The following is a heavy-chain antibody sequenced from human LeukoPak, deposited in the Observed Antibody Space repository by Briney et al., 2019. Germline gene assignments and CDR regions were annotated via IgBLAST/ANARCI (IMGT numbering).Heavy chain of an antibody. CDR1: GFTFSNYP. V-gene: IGHV3-30-3*01. CDR3: ARRSRDGNNNPFDH. Sequence: GGSLRLSCAASGFTFSNYPMYWVRQAPGKGLEWVAVISDDGSTKNYADSVKGRFTISRDNARNTLYLQMNSLRAEDTAVYYCARRSRDGNNNPFDHWGQGTPVTVSS. D-gene: IGHD5-24*01. CDR2: ISDDGSTK. J-gene: IGHJ4*02.